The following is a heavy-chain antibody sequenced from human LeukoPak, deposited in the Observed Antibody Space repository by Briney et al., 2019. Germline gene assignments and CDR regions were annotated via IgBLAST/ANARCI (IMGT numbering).Heavy chain of an antibody. Sequence: SETLSLTCTVSGGSLSSYYWSWIRQPPGKGLEWIGYIYYSGSTNYNPSLKSRVAISVDTSKNQFSLKLSSVTAADTAVYYCALYGGNFSADYYYYGMDVWGQGTTVTVSS. D-gene: IGHD4-23*01. V-gene: IGHV4-59*01. J-gene: IGHJ6*02. CDR3: ALYGGNFSADYYYYGMDV. CDR1: GGSLSSYY. CDR2: IYYSGST.